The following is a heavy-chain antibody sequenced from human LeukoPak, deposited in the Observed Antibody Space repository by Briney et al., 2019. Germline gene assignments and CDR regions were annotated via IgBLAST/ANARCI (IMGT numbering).Heavy chain of an antibody. CDR2: ICSGGST. D-gene: IGHD3-10*01. CDR3: ATGERMVRGDGVDY. CDR1: GFTVRNNY. V-gene: IGHV3-66*01. Sequence: GGSLRLSCAASGFTVRNNYMSWVRQAPGKGLEWVSVICSGGSTYYADSVKGRFTISRDNSKNTLYLQMNSLRAEDTAVYFCATGERMVRGDGVDYWGQGTLVTVSS. J-gene: IGHJ4*02.